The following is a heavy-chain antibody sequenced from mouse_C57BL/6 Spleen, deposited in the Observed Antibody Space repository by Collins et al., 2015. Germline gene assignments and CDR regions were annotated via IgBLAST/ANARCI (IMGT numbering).Heavy chain of an antibody. V-gene: IGHV1-66*01. D-gene: IGHD1-1*02. CDR1: GYSFTSYY. CDR3: ARYRWALDY. CDR2: FYPGSGNT. J-gene: IGHJ2*01. Sequence: QVQLQQSGPELVKPGASVKISCKASGYSFTSYYIHWVKQRPGQGLEWIGWFYPGSGNTKYNEKFKGKATLTADTSSSTAYTQLSSLTSEDSAVYYCARYRWALDYWGQGTTLTVSS.